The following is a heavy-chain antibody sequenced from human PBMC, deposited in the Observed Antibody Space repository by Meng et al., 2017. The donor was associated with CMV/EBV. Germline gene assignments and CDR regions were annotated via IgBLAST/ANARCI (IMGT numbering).Heavy chain of an antibody. D-gene: IGHD3-16*01. CDR1: GYPLTELS. CDR2: FDPEDGET. J-gene: IGHJ5*02. V-gene: IGHV1-24*01. Sequence: QGQLVQAWAEVEKPGASVKVSCKVSGYPLTELSMHWVRQAPGKGLEWMGGFDPEDGETIYAQKFQGRVTMTEDTSTDTAYMELSSLRSEDTAVYYCATGGSTTDHREIDWFDPWGQGTLVTVSS. CDR3: ATGGSTTDHREIDWFDP.